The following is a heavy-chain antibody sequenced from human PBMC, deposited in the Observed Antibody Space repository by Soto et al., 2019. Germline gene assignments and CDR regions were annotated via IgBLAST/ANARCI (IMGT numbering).Heavy chain of an antibody. D-gene: IGHD3-10*01. CDR2: IQYNGYS. CDR3: ARHGFGSLHGLVDV. J-gene: IGHJ6*02. CDR1: GGSITNYY. V-gene: IGHV4-59*08. Sequence: QVQLQESGPGLVKPSETLSLTCTVSGGSITNYYCSWFRQPPGKGLEWIGYIQYNGYSAYNLSLKRRVTMATDTSKPQSSLMLESVTATDTAVYYCARHGFGSLHGLVDVWGQGTTVIVSS.